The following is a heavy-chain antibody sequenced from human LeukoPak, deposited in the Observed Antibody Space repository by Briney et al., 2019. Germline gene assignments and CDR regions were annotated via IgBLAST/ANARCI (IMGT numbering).Heavy chain of an antibody. D-gene: IGHD3-22*01. CDR2: IYYSGST. CDR1: GGSISSYY. J-gene: IGHJ4*02. CDR3: ARLITMIVVVGDY. V-gene: IGHV4-39*01. Sequence: SETLSLTCTVSGGSISSYYWGWIRQPPGKGLEWIGSIYYSGSTYYNPSLKSRVTISVDTSKNQFSLKLSSVTAADTAVYYCARLITMIVVVGDYWGQGTLVTVSS.